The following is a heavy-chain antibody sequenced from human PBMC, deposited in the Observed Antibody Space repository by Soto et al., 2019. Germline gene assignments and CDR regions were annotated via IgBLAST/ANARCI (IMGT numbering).Heavy chain of an antibody. CDR2: ISSSSSYI. CDR1: GFTFSSYS. D-gene: IGHD3-9*01. J-gene: IGHJ2*01. CDR3: ARVQIRYNYDILTGYYGWYFDL. V-gene: IGHV3-21*01. Sequence: EVQLLESGGGLVQPGGSLRLSCAASGFTFSSYSMNWVRQAPGKGLEWVSSISSSSSYIYYADSVKGRFTISRDNAKNSLYLQMNSLRAEDTAVYYCARVQIRYNYDILTGYYGWYFDLWGRGTLVTVSS.